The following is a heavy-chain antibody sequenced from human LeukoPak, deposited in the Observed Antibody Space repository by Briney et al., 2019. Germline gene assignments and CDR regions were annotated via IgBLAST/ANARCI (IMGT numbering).Heavy chain of an antibody. Sequence: PGGSLRLSCAASGFTFSSYGMRWVRQAPGKGLEWLAVIWYDGSNKYYADSVKGRFTISRDNSKNTLYLQMNSLRAEDTAVYYCARDKGGAHSNWGQGALVTVAS. V-gene: IGHV3-33*01. CDR1: GFTFSSYG. CDR2: IWYDGSNK. D-gene: IGHD4-17*01. CDR3: ARDKGGAHSN. J-gene: IGHJ1*01.